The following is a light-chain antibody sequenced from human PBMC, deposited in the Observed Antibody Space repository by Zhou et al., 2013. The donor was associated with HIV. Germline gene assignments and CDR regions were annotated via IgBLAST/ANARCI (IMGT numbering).Light chain of an antibody. J-gene: IGKJ1*01. CDR3: HQHGKSPRT. CDR2: AAS. CDR1: QGISSY. Sequence: AIRMTQSPSSFSASTGDRVTITCRASQGISSYLAWYQQKPGKAPKLLIYAASSLQSGVPSRFSGGGSGTDFTLTISRLEPDDFAVYFCHQHGKSPRTFGQGTKVESK. V-gene: IGKV1-8*01.